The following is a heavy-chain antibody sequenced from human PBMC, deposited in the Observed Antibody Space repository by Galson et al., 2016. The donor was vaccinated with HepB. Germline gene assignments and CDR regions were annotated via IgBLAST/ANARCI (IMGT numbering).Heavy chain of an antibody. V-gene: IGHV3-30*03. CDR3: ARSSWFRESFHPLDF. J-gene: IGHJ4*02. CDR2: ISYDGSTQ. Sequence: SLRLSCAASGFTFNSFAMHWVRQAPGKGLEWMTLISYDGSTQYYADSVKGRFTISRDNSKNTLYLNMNTVKPYDTAVYYCARSSWFRESFHPLDFWGQGTPVTVSA. CDR1: GFTFNSFA. D-gene: IGHD3-10*01.